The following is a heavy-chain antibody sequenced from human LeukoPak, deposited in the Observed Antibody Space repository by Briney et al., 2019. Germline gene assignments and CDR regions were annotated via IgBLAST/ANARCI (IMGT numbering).Heavy chain of an antibody. V-gene: IGHV3-53*01. CDR2: IYSGGST. D-gene: IGHD3-3*01. J-gene: IGHJ4*02. CDR1: GFTVSSNY. CDR3: ATVRSGQEYFDY. Sequence: PGGCLRLSCAASGFTVSSNYISSVRQAPGKGLEWVSVIYSGGSTYYADSVKGRFTISRANSKNTLYLQMNSLRAEDTDVYYCATVRSGQEYFDYWGQGTLVTVSS.